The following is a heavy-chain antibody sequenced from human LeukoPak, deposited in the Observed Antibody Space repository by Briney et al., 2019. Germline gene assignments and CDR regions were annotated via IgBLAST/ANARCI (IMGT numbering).Heavy chain of an antibody. CDR1: GGSVSSGSYY. D-gene: IGHD6-19*01. V-gene: IGHV4-61*01. J-gene: IGHJ6*02. CDR2: IYYSGST. CDR3: ARDRWMAVADPISYYYYGMDV. Sequence: SETLSLTCTVSGGSVSSGSYYWSWIRQPPGAGLEWIGYIYYSGSTNYNPSLKSRVTISVDTSKNQFSLKLSSVTAADTAVYYCARDRWMAVADPISYYYYGMDVWGQGTTVTVSS.